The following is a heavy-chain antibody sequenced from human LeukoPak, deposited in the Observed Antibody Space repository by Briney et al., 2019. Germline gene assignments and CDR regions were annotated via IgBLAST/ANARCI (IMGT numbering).Heavy chain of an antibody. CDR2: ISSNGGST. CDR1: GFTFSSYA. D-gene: IGHD6-6*01. CDR3: ARVGIAARGGYFDY. Sequence: GGSQRLSCAASGFTFSSYAMHWVRQAPGKGLEYVSAISSNGGSTYYANSVKGRFTISRDNSKNTLYLQMGSLRAEDMAVYYCARVGIAARGGYFDYWGQGTLVTVSS. V-gene: IGHV3-64*01. J-gene: IGHJ4*02.